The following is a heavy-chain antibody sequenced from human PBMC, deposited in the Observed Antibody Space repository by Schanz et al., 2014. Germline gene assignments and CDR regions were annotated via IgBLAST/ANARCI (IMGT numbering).Heavy chain of an antibody. V-gene: IGHV4-34*09. J-gene: IGHJ3*02. CDR1: GGSFSGYY. CDR3: ARDRGHGDLPGDI. CDR2: IYHSGNT. D-gene: IGHD4-17*01. Sequence: QVQLQESGPGLVKPSETLSLTCAVYGGSFSGYYWSWIRQHPGKGLGWIGEIYHSGNTNYNASLKRRVTISVDTSKNEFSRSLSSAAAADTSVYYCARDRGHGDLPGDIWGQGTMVTVSS.